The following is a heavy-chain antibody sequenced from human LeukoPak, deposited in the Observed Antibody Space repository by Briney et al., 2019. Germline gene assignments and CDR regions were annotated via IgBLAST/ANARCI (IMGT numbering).Heavy chain of an antibody. Sequence: PGGSLRLSCAASGFTFSTYSMNWVRQAPGKGLEWVSAISGSGGSTYYADSVKGRFTISRDNSKNTLYLQMNSLRAEDTAVYYCAKCLVEVAVAQYYFDYWGQGTLVTVSS. V-gene: IGHV3-23*01. CDR3: AKCLVEVAVAQYYFDY. D-gene: IGHD6-19*01. J-gene: IGHJ4*02. CDR2: ISGSGGST. CDR1: GFTFSTYS.